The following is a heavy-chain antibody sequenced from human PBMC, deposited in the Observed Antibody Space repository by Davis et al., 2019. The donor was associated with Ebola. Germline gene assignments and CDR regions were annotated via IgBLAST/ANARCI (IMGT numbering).Heavy chain of an antibody. Sequence: GGSLRLSCAASGFTFSSYSMNWVRQASGKGLEWVGRIRSKANSYATAYAASVKGRFTISRDDSKNTAYLQMNSLKTEDTAVYYCTMNIPAAMGGMDVWGQGTTVTVSS. CDR3: TMNIPAAMGGMDV. J-gene: IGHJ6*02. CDR1: GFTFSSYS. CDR2: IRSKANSYAT. V-gene: IGHV3-73*01. D-gene: IGHD2-2*01.